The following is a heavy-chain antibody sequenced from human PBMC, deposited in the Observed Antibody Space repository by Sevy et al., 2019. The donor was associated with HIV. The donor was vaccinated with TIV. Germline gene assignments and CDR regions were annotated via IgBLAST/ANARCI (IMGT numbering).Heavy chain of an antibody. D-gene: IGHD3-22*01. CDR3: AATKDYYESSGPPFDY. CDR1: GYTLNKLS. V-gene: IGHV1-24*01. Sequence: ASVKVSCKVSGYTLNKLSMHWVRQAPGKGLEWMGRCDPEDGETFYAQKFQGRVTMTEDTSTDTAYMELSSLRSEDTAVYYCAATKDYYESSGPPFDYWGQGTRVTISS. CDR2: CDPEDGET. J-gene: IGHJ4*02.